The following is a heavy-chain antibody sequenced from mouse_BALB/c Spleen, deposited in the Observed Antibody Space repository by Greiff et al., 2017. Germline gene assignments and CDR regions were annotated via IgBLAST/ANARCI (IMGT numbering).Heavy chain of an antibody. D-gene: IGHD4-1*01. V-gene: IGHV1-7*01. Sequence: QVQLKQSGAELAKPGASVKMSCKASGYTFTSYWMHWVKQRPGQGLEWIGYINPSTGYTEYNQKFKDKATLTADKSSSTAYMQLSSLTSEDSAVYYCARSSNWDYFDYWGQGTTLTDSS. CDR3: ARSSNWDYFDY. CDR1: GYTFTSYW. J-gene: IGHJ2*01. CDR2: INPSTGYT.